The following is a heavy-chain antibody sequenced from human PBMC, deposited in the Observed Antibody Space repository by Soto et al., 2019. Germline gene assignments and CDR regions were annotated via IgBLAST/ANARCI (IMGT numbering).Heavy chain of an antibody. J-gene: IGHJ4*02. CDR1: GDTFTHYF. D-gene: IGHD1-7*01. CDR3: ARVRGHKNSRGDF. CDR2: INPKSGDT. Sequence: QVHLMQSGHEVRRPGASVTVSCKASGDTFTHYFIHWLLRAPGQGLEWIGYINPKSGDTHYSQTCRGTFSMTRDTSTDTANMGLSSLKSDDTAVYFCARVRGHKNSRGDFWGQGTPITVSS. V-gene: IGHV1-2*02.